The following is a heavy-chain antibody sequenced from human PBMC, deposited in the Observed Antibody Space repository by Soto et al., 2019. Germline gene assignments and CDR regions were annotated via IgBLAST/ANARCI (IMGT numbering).Heavy chain of an antibody. CDR1: GFPFGSHA. CDR3: AKGKAHTLFGVDTLFDY. Sequence: GGSLRLSCAASGFPFGSHAMSWVRQAPGKGLEWVSLVSGNGGTTNYADSVKGRFTISRDNSQKTLYLQMNSLRAEDTAIYYCAKGKAHTLFGVDTLFDYWGQGTLVTV. CDR2: VSGNGGTT. J-gene: IGHJ4*02. D-gene: IGHD3-3*01. V-gene: IGHV3-23*01.